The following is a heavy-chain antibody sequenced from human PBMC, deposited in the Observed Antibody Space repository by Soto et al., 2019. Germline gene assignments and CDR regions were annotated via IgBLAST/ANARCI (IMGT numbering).Heavy chain of an antibody. Sequence: ASVKVSCKASGYTFTSYGMSWVRQAPGQGLEWMGWISAYNGNTNYAQKLQGRVTMTTDTSTSTAYMELSSLRSDDTAVYYCARLPGYCSGGSCYSYYYYYYMDVWGKGTTVTAP. CDR2: ISAYNGNT. J-gene: IGHJ6*03. D-gene: IGHD2-15*01. CDR3: ARLPGYCSGGSCYSYYYYYYMDV. CDR1: GYTFTSYG. V-gene: IGHV1-18*01.